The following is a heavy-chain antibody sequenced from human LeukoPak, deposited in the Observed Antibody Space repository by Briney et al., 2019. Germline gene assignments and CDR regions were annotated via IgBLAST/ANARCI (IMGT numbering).Heavy chain of an antibody. CDR1: RFSFSNSW. V-gene: IGHV3-74*01. CDR3: AAEHDGFDI. CDR2: IRGDGGDT. J-gene: IGHJ3*02. Sequence: GGSLRLSCAASRFSFSNSWMHWVRQTPGKGLEWVSSIRGDGGDTTYADSVKGRFTISRDNAKNTLYLQMNSLRADDTAVYYCAAEHDGFDIWGQGTMVTVSS.